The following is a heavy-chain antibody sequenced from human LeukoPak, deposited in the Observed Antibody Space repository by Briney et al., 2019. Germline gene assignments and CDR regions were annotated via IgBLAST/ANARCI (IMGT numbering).Heavy chain of an antibody. Sequence: GSLRLSCIGSGFMFGDYDSCCVRQATGKGLDWIGRIRGNGYGATTEFAASVSGRFSISRDDSKSSVYLEVNNLKTEDTAVYYCARNTPYCSDGTCYRDYYYYGADVWGQGTTVIVSS. CDR2: IRGNGYGATT. J-gene: IGHJ6*02. CDR3: ARNTPYCSDGTCYRDYYYYGADV. CDR1: GFMFGDYD. D-gene: IGHD2-15*01. V-gene: IGHV3-49*04.